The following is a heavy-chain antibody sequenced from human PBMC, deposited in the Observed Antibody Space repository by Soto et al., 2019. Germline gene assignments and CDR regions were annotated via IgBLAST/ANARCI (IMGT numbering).Heavy chain of an antibody. CDR2: IKEDGSEK. V-gene: IGHV3-7*01. CDR3: SRDVVVGAKALNY. D-gene: IGHD2-15*01. Sequence: PGGSLRLSCAASGFTFSNYWMPWVRQAPGKGLEWVANIKEDGSEKHYVDSVNGRFTISRDNAKNSLYLQMNSLRVEDTAVYFCSRDVVVGAKALNYWGQGALVTVSS. J-gene: IGHJ4*02. CDR1: GFTFSNYW.